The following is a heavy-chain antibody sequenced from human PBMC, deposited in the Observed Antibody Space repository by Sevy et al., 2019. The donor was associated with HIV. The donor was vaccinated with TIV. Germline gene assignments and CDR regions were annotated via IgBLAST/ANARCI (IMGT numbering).Heavy chain of an antibody. Sequence: GGSLRLSCAASGFTFSTHGMHWVRQAPGKGLEWVSSIWSSSSYIYYADSVKGRFTISRDNAKNSLYLQMNSLKVEDTAVYYCARDRTYGSFIDYWGQGTLVTVSS. CDR3: ARDRTYGSFIDY. CDR1: GFTFSTHG. D-gene: IGHD3-10*01. V-gene: IGHV3-21*01. CDR2: IWSSSSYI. J-gene: IGHJ4*02.